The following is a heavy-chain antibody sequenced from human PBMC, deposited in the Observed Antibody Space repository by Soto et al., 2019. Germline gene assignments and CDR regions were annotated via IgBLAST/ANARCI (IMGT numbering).Heavy chain of an antibody. V-gene: IGHV2-5*02. CDR3: ARSKYSISSFDY. Sequence: SGPTLVNQTHTLTLPCTFSGFSLSTDDVGVGWVRQPPGKALDWLAVIYWDDDKRYSPSLKSRLTITKDTSKNQVLLTMTNMDPVDTATYFCARSKYSISSFDYWGQGAMVAVSS. CDR2: IYWDDDK. J-gene: IGHJ4*02. CDR1: GFSLSTDDVG. D-gene: IGHD6-6*01.